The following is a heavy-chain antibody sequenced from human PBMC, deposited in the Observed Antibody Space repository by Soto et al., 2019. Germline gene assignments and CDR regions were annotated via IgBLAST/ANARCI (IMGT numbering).Heavy chain of an antibody. J-gene: IGHJ4*02. CDR2: ISGSGGST. CDR3: AKDLRGWYAGPLDY. CDR1: GFTFSSYA. D-gene: IGHD6-19*01. V-gene: IGHV3-23*01. Sequence: EVQLLESGGGLVQPGGSLRLSCAASGFTFSSYAMSWVRQAPGKGLEWVSAISGSGGSTYYADSVKGRFTISRDNSRNTLYLQMNSLRAEDTAVYYCAKDLRGWYAGPLDYWGQGTLVTVSS.